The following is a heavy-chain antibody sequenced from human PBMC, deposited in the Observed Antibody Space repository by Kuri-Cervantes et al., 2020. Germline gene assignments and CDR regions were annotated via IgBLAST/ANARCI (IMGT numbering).Heavy chain of an antibody. CDR3: ARDGEYDYVWGSYRYLGGDY. Sequence: ASVKVSCKASGYTFAAYYMHWVRQAPGQGLEWMGWINPNSGGTNYAQKFQGRVTMTRDTSISTAYMELSRLRSDDTAVYYCARDGEYDYVWGSYRYLGGDYWGQGTLVTVSS. D-gene: IGHD3-16*02. CDR1: GYTFAAYY. J-gene: IGHJ4*02. V-gene: IGHV1-2*02. CDR2: INPNSGGT.